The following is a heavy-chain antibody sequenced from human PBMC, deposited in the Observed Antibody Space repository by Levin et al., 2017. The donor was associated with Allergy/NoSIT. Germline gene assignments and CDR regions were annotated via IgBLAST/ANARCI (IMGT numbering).Heavy chain of an antibody. CDR1: GFTFSSYW. D-gene: IGHD4-17*01. Sequence: GGSLRLSCAASGFTFSSYWMSWVRQAPGKGLEWVANIKQDGSEKYYVDSVKGRFTISRDNAKNSLYLQMNSLRAEDTAVYYCAREPRFNGDTRGWDYWGQGTLVTVSS. CDR3: AREPRFNGDTRGWDY. CDR2: IKQDGSEK. V-gene: IGHV3-7*01. J-gene: IGHJ4*02.